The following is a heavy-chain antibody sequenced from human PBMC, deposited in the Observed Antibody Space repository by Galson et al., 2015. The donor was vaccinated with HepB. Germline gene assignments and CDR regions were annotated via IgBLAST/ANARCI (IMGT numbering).Heavy chain of an antibody. CDR2: IYSGGTT. V-gene: IGHV3-30*14. Sequence: SLRLSCAASGFTFSSYAMHWVRQAPGKGLEWVAVIYSGGTTFYADSVKGRFTISRDNSKNTLYLQMNSLREEDTAVYYCAREMGDWGQGTLVTVSS. CDR3: AREMGD. J-gene: IGHJ4*02. CDR1: GFTFSSYA. D-gene: IGHD3-16*01.